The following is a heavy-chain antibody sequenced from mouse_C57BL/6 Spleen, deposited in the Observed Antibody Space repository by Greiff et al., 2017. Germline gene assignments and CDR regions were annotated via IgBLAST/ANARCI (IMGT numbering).Heavy chain of an antibody. Sequence: VQLKQSGPELVKPGASVKISCKASGYLFTDYNMNWVKQSNGKSLEWIGVINPNYGTTSYNQKFKGKATLTVDQSSSTAYMQLNSLTSEDSAVYYCARSRGGSSYHAMDYWGQGTSVTVSS. V-gene: IGHV1-39*01. J-gene: IGHJ4*01. CDR1: GYLFTDYN. CDR2: INPNYGTT. D-gene: IGHD1-1*01. CDR3: ARSRGGSSYHAMDY.